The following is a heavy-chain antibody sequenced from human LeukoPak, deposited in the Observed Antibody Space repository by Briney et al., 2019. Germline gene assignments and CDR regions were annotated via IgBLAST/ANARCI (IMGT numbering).Heavy chain of an antibody. J-gene: IGHJ6*03. Sequence: GGSLRLSCAASGFTFSSYGMHWVRQAPGKGLEWVAFIRYDGSNKYYADSVKGRFTISRDNSKNTLYLQMNSLRAEDTAVYYCAKDGPPKANRRAYGSGKRGYYYYYMDVWGKGTTVTISS. CDR2: IRYDGSNK. CDR3: AKDGPPKANRRAYGSGKRGYYYYYMDV. D-gene: IGHD3-10*01. V-gene: IGHV3-30*02. CDR1: GFTFSSYG.